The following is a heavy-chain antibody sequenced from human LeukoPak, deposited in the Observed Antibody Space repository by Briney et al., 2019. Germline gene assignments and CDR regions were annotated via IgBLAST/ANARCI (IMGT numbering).Heavy chain of an antibody. CDR1: GGSISSGSYY. CDR2: IYTSGST. Sequence: SSQTLSLTCTVSGGSISSGSYYWGWIRQPAGKGLEWIGRIYTSGSTNYKPSLKSRVTISVDTSKNQFSLKLSSVTAADTAVYYCARERGYSYGPDGFDIWGQGTMVTVS. D-gene: IGHD5-18*01. CDR3: ARERGYSYGPDGFDI. V-gene: IGHV4-61*02. J-gene: IGHJ3*02.